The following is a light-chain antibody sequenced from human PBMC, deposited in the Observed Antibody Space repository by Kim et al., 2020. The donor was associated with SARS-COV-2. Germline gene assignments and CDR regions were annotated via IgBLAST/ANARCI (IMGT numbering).Light chain of an antibody. CDR1: QGISNY. CDR3: QQCKRAPWT. CDR2: AAS. V-gene: IGKV1-27*01. J-gene: IGKJ1*01. Sequence: ASVGDRVTITCRASQGISNYLAWYQQKPGKVPKLLIYAASALQSGVPSRFSGSGSGTDFTLTITSLQPEDVAAYYCQQCKRAPWTFGQGTKVEIK.